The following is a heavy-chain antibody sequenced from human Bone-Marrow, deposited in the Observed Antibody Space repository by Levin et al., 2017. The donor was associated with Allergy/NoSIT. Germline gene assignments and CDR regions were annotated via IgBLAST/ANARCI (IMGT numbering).Heavy chain of an antibody. V-gene: IGHV1-24*01. J-gene: IGHJ4*02. CDR2: FNPEDGET. CDR3: ATGRTYNSNYRHY. Sequence: GESLKISCKVSGYTLTELSMHWVRQAPGKGLEWMGGFNPEDGETIFAQKFQGRVTVTEDTSTDTAYMELSSLRSEDTAVYYCATGRTYNSNYRHYWGQGTLVTVSS. D-gene: IGHD1-7*01. CDR1: GYTLTELS.